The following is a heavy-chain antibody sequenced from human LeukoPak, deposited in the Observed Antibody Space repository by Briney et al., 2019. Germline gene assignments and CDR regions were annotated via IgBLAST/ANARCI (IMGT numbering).Heavy chain of an antibody. CDR2: INPNSGGT. J-gene: IGHJ4*02. D-gene: IGHD6-13*01. CDR1: GYTFTGYY. Sequence: ASVKVSCKASGYTFTGYYMHWVRQAPGQWLEWMGWINPNSGGTNYAQKFQGRVTMTRDTSISTAYMELSRLRSDDTAVYYCASPTLHSSSWYFDYWGQGTLVTVSS. CDR3: ASPTLHSSSWYFDY. V-gene: IGHV1-2*02.